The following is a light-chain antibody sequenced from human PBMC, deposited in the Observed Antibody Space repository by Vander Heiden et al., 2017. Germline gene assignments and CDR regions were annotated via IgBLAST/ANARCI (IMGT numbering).Light chain of an antibody. V-gene: IGLV1-44*01. CDR3: AAWDDSLNGWV. CDR1: SSSIGSNT. J-gene: IGLJ3*02. CDR2: SNN. Sequence: QSVLTQPSSASGTPGHTATTPCSGSSSSIGSNTVNWYQQLPGTAPKLLIYSNNQRPSGVPDRFSGSKSGTSASLAISGLQSEDEADYYCAAWDDSLNGWVFGGGTKLTVL.